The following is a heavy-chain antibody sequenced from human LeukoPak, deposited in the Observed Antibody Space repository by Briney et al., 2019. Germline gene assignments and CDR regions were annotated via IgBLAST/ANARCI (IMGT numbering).Heavy chain of an antibody. CDR3: ATKKEEGYYFDF. Sequence: PGGSLRLSCAASGLTVSSNYMSWVRQAPGKGLEWVSIIYSGGGTYYADSVKGRFTISRDNFKNTLYLQMNSLRADDTAVYYCATKKEEGYYFDFWGQGTLVTVSS. CDR1: GLTVSSNY. V-gene: IGHV3-66*01. J-gene: IGHJ4*02. CDR2: IYSGGGT.